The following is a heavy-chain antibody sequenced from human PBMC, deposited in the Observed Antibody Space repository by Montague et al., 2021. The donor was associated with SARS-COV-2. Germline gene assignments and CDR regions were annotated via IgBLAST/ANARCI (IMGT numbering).Heavy chain of an antibody. V-gene: IGHV4-39*01. CDR2: IFYDRNT. J-gene: IGHJ2*01. CDR1: GGSISSRTYY. CDR3: ARHGPNDYYHSRYFDL. Sequence: SETLSLTCIVSGGSISSRTYYWGWIRQPPGKGLEWIVSIFYDRNTYSNPSLQSLVTISVDTSKNQFSLNLSSVTAADTAVYYCARHGPNDYYHSRYFDLWGRGTLVTVSS. D-gene: IGHD3-10*01.